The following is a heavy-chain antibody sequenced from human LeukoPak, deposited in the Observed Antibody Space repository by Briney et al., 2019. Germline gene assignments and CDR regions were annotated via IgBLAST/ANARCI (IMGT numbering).Heavy chain of an antibody. CDR3: ARYPFDGYNYYFDY. CDR1: GASLSSYY. J-gene: IGHJ4*02. Sequence: SETLSLTCTVSGASLSSYYWSWMRQPPGKGLEGIGYIYYSGSSNYNPSLKSRVTISVDMSKNQFSMKLSSVTAADTAVYYCARYPFDGYNYYFDYWGQGTMVTVSS. CDR2: IYYSGSS. D-gene: IGHD5-24*01. V-gene: IGHV4-59*01.